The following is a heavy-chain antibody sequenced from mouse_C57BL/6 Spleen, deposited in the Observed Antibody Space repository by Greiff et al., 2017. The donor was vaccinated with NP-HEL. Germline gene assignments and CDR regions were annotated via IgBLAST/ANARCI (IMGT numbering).Heavy chain of an antibody. D-gene: IGHD2-3*01. CDR3: ARESYEALLGYYAMDY. J-gene: IGHJ4*01. CDR2: LNPGSGGT. CDR1: GYAFTNYL. Sequence: QVQLKESGAELVRPGTSVKVSCKASGYAFTNYLIEWVKQRPGQGLEWIGVLNPGSGGTNYNEKFKGKATLTADKSSSTAYMQLSSLTSEDSAVYFCARESYEALLGYYAMDYWGQGTSVTVSS. V-gene: IGHV1-54*01.